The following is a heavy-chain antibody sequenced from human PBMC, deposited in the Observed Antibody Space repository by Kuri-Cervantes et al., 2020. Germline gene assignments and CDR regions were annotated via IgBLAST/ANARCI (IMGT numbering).Heavy chain of an antibody. J-gene: IGHJ4*02. V-gene: IGHV3-74*01. CDR3: ARGAAIGY. Sequence: GGSLRLSCAASGFTFSSYWMHWVRQAPGKGLVWASRINSDGSSTSYADSVKGRFTISRDNAKNSLYLQMDSLGAEDTAVYYCARGAAIGYWGQGTLVTVSS. CDR2: INSDGSST. D-gene: IGHD3-16*01. CDR1: GFTFSSYW.